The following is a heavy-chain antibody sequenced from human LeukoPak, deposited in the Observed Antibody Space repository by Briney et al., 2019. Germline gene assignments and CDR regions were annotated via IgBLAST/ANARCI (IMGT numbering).Heavy chain of an antibody. CDR3: AREVQLWSPRGYFDL. CDR1: GGSISSHY. CDR2: IYYSGST. V-gene: IGHV4-59*11. Sequence: SETLSLTCTVSGGSISSHYRSWIRQPPGKGLEWIGYIYYSGSTNYNPSLKSRVTISVDTSKNQFSLKLSSVTAADTAVYYCAREVQLWSPRGYFDLWGRGTLVTVSS. D-gene: IGHD5-18*01. J-gene: IGHJ2*01.